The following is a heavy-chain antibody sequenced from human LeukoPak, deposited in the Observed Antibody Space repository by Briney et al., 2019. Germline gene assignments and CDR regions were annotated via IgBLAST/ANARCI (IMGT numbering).Heavy chain of an antibody. Sequence: GGSLRLSCAASGFTFSRSWMSWVRQAPGKGLEWVAKIKEDGSEKTYVDSVKGRFTISRDNAKNSLYLQLNSLGAEDTALYYCARARRVGSAFDYWGQGTLVTVSS. D-gene: IGHD2-15*01. J-gene: IGHJ4*02. CDR1: GFTFSRSW. V-gene: IGHV3-7*04. CDR2: IKEDGSEK. CDR3: ARARRVGSAFDY.